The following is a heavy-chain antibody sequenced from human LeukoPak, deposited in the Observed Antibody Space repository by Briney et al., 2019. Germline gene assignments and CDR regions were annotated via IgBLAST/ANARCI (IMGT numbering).Heavy chain of an antibody. V-gene: IGHV1-69*05. D-gene: IGHD2-2*01. CDR3: ASRGCIYTSCYHTYWYFDL. CDR2: IIPIFGTA. Sequence: GASVKVSCKASGGTFSSYAISRVRHAPGQGLEWMGGIIPIFGTANYAQKFQGRVTITTDESTSTAYMELSSLRSEDTAVYYCASRGCIYTSCYHTYWYFDLWGRGTLVTVSS. CDR1: GGTFSSYA. J-gene: IGHJ2*01.